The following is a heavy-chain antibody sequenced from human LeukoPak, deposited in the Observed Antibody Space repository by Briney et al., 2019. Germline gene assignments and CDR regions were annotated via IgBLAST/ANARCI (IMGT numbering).Heavy chain of an antibody. CDR2: IWYDGSNK. Sequence: PGGSLRLSCAASGFTFSSYGMHWVRQAPGKGLEWVAVIWYDGSNKYYADSVKGRFTISRDSSKNTLYLQMNSLRAEDTAVYYCARGGSGWALDYWGQGTLVTVSS. J-gene: IGHJ4*02. D-gene: IGHD6-19*01. CDR3: ARGGSGWALDY. V-gene: IGHV3-33*01. CDR1: GFTFSSYG.